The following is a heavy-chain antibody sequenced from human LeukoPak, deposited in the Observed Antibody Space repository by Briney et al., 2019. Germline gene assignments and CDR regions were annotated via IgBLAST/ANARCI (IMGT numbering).Heavy chain of an antibody. Sequence: PGGSLRLSCAASGFTFSCYAMSWVRQAPGKGLEWVSAISGSGGSTYYADSVKGRFTISRDNSKNTLYLQMNSLRAEDTAVYYCAKRGGSFIGYFDYWGQGALVTGPS. D-gene: IGHD1-26*01. CDR2: ISGSGGST. CDR3: AKRGGSFIGYFDY. CDR1: GFTFSCYA. J-gene: IGHJ4*02. V-gene: IGHV3-23*01.